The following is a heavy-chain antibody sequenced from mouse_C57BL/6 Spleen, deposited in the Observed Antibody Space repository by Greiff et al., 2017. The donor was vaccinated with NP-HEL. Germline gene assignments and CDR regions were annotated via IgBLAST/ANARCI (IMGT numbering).Heavy chain of an antibody. CDR2: INPSSGYT. V-gene: IGHV1-4*01. Sequence: QVQLKQSGAELARPGASVKMSCKASGYTFTSYTMHWVKQRPGQGLEWIGYINPSSGYTKYNQKFKDKATLTADKSSSTAYMQLSSLTSEDSAVYYCARALDSSGYGAWFAYWGQGTLVTVSA. CDR3: ARALDSSGYGAWFAY. J-gene: IGHJ3*01. D-gene: IGHD3-2*02. CDR1: GYTFTSYT.